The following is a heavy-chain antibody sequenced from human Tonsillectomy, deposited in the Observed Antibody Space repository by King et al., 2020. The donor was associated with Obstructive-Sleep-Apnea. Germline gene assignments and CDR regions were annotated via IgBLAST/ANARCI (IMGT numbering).Heavy chain of an antibody. V-gene: IGHV1-8*01. D-gene: IGHD1-1*01. CDR1: GYTFSSYD. Sequence: QLVQSGAEVKKPGASVKVSCKASGYTFSSYDINWVRQATGQGLEWLGWMNPNSGNTGYAQKFQGRVTMTRNTSISTAYMVLSSLRSEDTAVYYCARRRPSLAGTTGTTQLDHWGQGTLVTVSS. CDR3: ARRRPSLAGTTGTTQLDH. J-gene: IGHJ4*02. CDR2: MNPNSGNT.